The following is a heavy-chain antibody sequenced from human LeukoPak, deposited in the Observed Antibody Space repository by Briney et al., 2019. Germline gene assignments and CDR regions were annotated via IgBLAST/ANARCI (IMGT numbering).Heavy chain of an antibody. Sequence: AGRSLRLSCAASGFTVSNNYMNWVRHAPGKWLECVSLIYSGGDTHYADSVKGRFAISRDSSKNTLYLQMNSLRAEDTAVYYCARDPPAVRTNTYAWGQGTLVTVSS. D-gene: IGHD4/OR15-4a*01. V-gene: IGHV3-66*01. CDR3: ARDPPAVRTNTYA. J-gene: IGHJ5*02. CDR1: GFTVSNNY. CDR2: IYSGGDT.